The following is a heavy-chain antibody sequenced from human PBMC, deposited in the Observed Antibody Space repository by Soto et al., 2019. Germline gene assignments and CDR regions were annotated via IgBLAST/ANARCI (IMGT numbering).Heavy chain of an antibody. CDR1: GGSISSYY. CDR2: IYYSGST. D-gene: IGHD5-12*01. J-gene: IGHJ5*02. CDR3: ARGGSSSGWFDP. Sequence: QVQLQESGPGLVKPSETLSLTCTVSGGSISSYYWSWIRQPPGKGLECIGNIYYSGSTNYNPSLKIRVSISVDTSKNQFSLKLSSVTAADTAVYYCARGGSSSGWFDPWGQGTLVTVSS. V-gene: IGHV4-59*01.